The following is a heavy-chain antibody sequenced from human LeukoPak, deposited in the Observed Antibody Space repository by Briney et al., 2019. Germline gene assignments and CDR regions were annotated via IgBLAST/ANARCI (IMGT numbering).Heavy chain of an antibody. Sequence: SETLSLTCAVYGGSFSGYYWSWIRQPPGKGLEWIGEINHSGSTNYNPSLKSRVTISVDTSKNQFSLKLSSVTAADTAVYYCAREYGDCSGGSCQDNWFDPWGQGTLVTVSS. V-gene: IGHV4-34*01. CDR2: INHSGST. D-gene: IGHD2-15*01. CDR3: AREYGDCSGGSCQDNWFDP. CDR1: GGSFSGYY. J-gene: IGHJ5*02.